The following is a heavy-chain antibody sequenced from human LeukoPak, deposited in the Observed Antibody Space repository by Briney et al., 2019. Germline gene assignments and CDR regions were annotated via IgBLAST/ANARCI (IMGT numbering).Heavy chain of an antibody. V-gene: IGHV3-43*02. Sequence: GGSLRPSCAASGFTFDDYAMHWVRQAPGKGLEWVSLISGDGGSTYYADSVKGRFTISRDNSKNSLYLQMNSLRTEDTALYYCAKIFPPSYYYDSSGYYDPFDYWGQGTLVTVSS. CDR1: GFTFDDYA. CDR3: AKIFPPSYYYDSSGYYDPFDY. D-gene: IGHD3-22*01. J-gene: IGHJ4*02. CDR2: ISGDGGST.